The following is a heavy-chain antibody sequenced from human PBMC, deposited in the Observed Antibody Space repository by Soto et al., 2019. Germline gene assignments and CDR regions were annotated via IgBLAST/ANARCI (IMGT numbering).Heavy chain of an antibody. CDR3: ARMLRSSTSCYTMRYYYGMDV. CDR1: GFSLSTSGMC. D-gene: IGHD2-2*02. CDR2: IDWDDDK. V-gene: IGHV2-70*01. J-gene: IGHJ6*02. Sequence: SGPTLVNPTQTLTLTCTFSGFSLSTSGMCVSWIRQPPGKALEWLALIDWDDDKYYSTSLKTRLTISKDTSKNQVVLTMTNMDPVDTATYYCARMLRSSTSCYTMRYYYGMDVWGQGTTVTVSS.